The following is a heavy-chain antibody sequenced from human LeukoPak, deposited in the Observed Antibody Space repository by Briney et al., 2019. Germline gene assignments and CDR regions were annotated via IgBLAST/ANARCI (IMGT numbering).Heavy chain of an antibody. J-gene: IGHJ6*04. Sequence: GGTLRLSCVASGFTFTNHGMTWFRQAPGKGLEWVSTISGSGYNTYYADSVKGRFTISRDSSKNTLFLQMNSLRAEDTAVYYCAELGITMIGGVWGKGTTVTISS. D-gene: IGHD3-10*02. CDR3: AELGITMIGGV. V-gene: IGHV3-23*01. CDR1: GFTFTNHG. CDR2: ISGSGYNT.